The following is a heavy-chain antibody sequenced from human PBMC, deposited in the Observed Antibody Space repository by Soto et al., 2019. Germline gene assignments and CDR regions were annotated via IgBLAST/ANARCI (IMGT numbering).Heavy chain of an antibody. Sequence: SETLSLTCTVSGGSISSYYWSWIRQPPGRGLEWIGYIYYSGSTNYNPSLKSRVTISVDTSKNQFSLKLSSVTAADTAVYYCAKERGSNYPHYFDYWGQGTLVTVSS. V-gene: IGHV4-59*12. CDR3: AKERGSNYPHYFDY. CDR1: GGSISSYY. CDR2: IYYSGST. D-gene: IGHD1-26*01. J-gene: IGHJ4*02.